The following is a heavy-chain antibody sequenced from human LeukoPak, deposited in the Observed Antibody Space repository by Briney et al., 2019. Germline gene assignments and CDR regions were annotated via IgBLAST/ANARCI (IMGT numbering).Heavy chain of an antibody. D-gene: IGHD3-9*01. Sequence: GASVKVSCKASGGPFNSYAISWVRQAPGQGFEWMGGIIPVFGTTNYAQNFQGRVTMTADESTSTVYMELSSLRSEDTAVYYCTRVAYYDLLTGYYNDNWGQGTLLTVSS. CDR2: IIPVFGTT. V-gene: IGHV1-69*13. CDR1: GGPFNSYA. CDR3: TRVAYYDLLTGYYNDN. J-gene: IGHJ4*02.